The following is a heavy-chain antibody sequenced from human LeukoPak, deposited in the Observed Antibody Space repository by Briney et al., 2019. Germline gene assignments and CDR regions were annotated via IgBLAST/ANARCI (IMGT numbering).Heavy chain of an antibody. J-gene: IGHJ6*03. Sequence: PETLSLTCTVSGGSISTYYWSWIRQPPGKGLEWIGYIYYSGSTNYNPSLKSRVTISVDPSKNQFSLKLSSVTAADTAVYYCARGDYDILTGYYMDVWGKGTTVTISS. CDR1: GGSISTYY. CDR3: ARGDYDILTGYYMDV. V-gene: IGHV4-59*01. CDR2: IYYSGST. D-gene: IGHD3-9*01.